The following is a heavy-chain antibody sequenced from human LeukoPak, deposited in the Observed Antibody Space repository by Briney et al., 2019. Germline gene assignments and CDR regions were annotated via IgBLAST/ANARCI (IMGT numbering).Heavy chain of an antibody. CDR2: IDTNAGIP. CDR1: GYTFTNFA. J-gene: IGHJ4*02. Sequence: ASVKVFCKASGYTFTNFAMNWVRQAPGQGLEWMGWIDTNAGIPTYAQGFTGRFVFSLDTSVSTVYLQISSLQADDAAVYFCARDPGSQRVNRLARRGDYWGQGTLATVSS. D-gene: IGHD1-14*01. V-gene: IGHV7-4-1*02. CDR3: ARDPGSQRVNRLARRGDY.